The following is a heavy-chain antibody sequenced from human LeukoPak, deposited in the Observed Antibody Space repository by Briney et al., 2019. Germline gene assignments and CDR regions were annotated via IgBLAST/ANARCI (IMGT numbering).Heavy chain of an antibody. D-gene: IGHD5-12*01. CDR3: VKGGAVVAENFFAY. Sequence: GGSLRLSCAASGFTFSKFAMHWVRQAPGKGLEHISSISDNGGSTFYAESVKGRFTISRDNSKNTLYIQMSSLRADDTAVFYCVKGGAVVAENFFAYWGQGTLVTVSS. CDR2: ISDNGGST. V-gene: IGHV3-64D*06. J-gene: IGHJ4*02. CDR1: GFTFSKFA.